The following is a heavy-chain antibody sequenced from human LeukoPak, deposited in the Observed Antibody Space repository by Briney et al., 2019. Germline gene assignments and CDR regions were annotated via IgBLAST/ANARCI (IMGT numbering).Heavy chain of an antibody. CDR2: INTDGSDT. CDR3: VRDSSPTTGGYYMDV. CDR1: GFSFRSDW. D-gene: IGHD1-14*01. Sequence: PGGSLRLSCAASGFSFRSDWMHWVRQAPGKGLVWVSRINTDGSDTTYADSVKGRFTISRDNAKNTLYLQMSSLRAEDTAIYYCVRDSSPTTGGYYMDVWGKGTTVTVSS. J-gene: IGHJ6*03. V-gene: IGHV3-74*01.